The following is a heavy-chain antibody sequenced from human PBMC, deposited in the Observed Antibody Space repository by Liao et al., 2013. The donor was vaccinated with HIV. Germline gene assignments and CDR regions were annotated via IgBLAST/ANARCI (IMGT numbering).Heavy chain of an antibody. J-gene: IGHJ2*01. Sequence: QLQLQESGPGLVKPSETLSLTCTISGGSISSSSYYWGWIRQPPGKGLEWIGSIYYSGRTYYNPSLKSRVTISVDTSKNQFSLKLNSVTAADTAVYYCAKDSSFGVVQGSWYFGLWGRGTLVTVSS. CDR2: IYYSGRT. V-gene: IGHV4-39*07. CDR3: AKDSSFGVVQGSWYFGL. D-gene: IGHD3-3*01. CDR1: GGSISSSSYY.